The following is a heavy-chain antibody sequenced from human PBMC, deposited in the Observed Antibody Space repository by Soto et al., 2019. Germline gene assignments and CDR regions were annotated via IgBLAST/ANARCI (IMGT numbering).Heavy chain of an antibody. J-gene: IGHJ4*02. V-gene: IGHV3-33*01. CDR1: GFTFSSYG. Sequence: GGSLRLSCAASGFTFSSYGMHWVRQAPGKGLEWVAVIWYDGSNKYYADSVKGRFTISRDNSKNTLYLQMNSLRAEDTAVYYCARDNGGSYHLGFGYWGQGTLVTVSS. D-gene: IGHD1-26*01. CDR2: IWYDGSNK. CDR3: ARDNGGSYHLGFGY.